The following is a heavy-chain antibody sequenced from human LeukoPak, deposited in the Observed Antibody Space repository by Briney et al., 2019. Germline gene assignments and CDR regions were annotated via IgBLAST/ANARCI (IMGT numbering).Heavy chain of an antibody. D-gene: IGHD2-15*01. CDR3: AKAPVTSCRGAFCYPFDY. Sequence: AGSLTLSCTASGFTFSSYSMNWVRQAPGKGLEWVSYISCSGSTIYYADSVKGRFTISRDNSRNTMYLQMLSLRVEDAAVYYCAKAPVTSCRGAFCYPFDYWGQGTLVTVSS. CDR1: GFTFSSYS. CDR2: ISCSGSTI. J-gene: IGHJ4*02. V-gene: IGHV3-48*01.